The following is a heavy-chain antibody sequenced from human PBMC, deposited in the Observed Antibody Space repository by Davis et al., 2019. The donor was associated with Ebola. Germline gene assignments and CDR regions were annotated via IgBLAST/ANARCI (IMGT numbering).Heavy chain of an antibody. CDR2: INHSGST. Sequence: MPSETLSLTCAVSGGSISSSNWWSWVRQPPGKGLEWIGEINHSGSTNYNPSLKSRVTISVDTSKNQFSLKLSSVAAADTAVYYCARSGYYDYTWGSYRYRFDAFDIWGQGTMVTVSS. CDR3: ARSGYYDYTWGSYRYRFDAFDI. V-gene: IGHV4-4*02. J-gene: IGHJ3*02. D-gene: IGHD3-16*02. CDR1: GGSISSSNW.